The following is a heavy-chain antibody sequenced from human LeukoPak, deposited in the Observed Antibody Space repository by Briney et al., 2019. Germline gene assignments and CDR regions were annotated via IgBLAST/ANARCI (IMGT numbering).Heavy chain of an antibody. CDR1: GASISTGYYY. CDR3: ARHSGYSYEGMDV. CDR2: LHPTGST. V-gene: IGHV4-30-4*08. J-gene: IGHJ6*02. Sequence: SETLSLTCTVSGASISTGYYYWTWIRQHPGKGLEWIGCLHPTGSTYYNPSLKSRLSISVDTSKNQFSLKLSSVTAADTAVYYCARHSGYSYEGMDVWGQGTTVTVSS. D-gene: IGHD5-18*01.